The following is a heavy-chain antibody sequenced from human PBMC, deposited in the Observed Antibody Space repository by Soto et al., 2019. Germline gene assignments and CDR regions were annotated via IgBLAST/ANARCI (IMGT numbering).Heavy chain of an antibody. CDR2: IHHSGSA. V-gene: IGHV4-4*02. D-gene: IGHD1-7*01. CDR3: ERVEFGNLGAY. J-gene: IGHJ4*02. Sequence: SSTXSLTCFISVYSITNNPSFLSWVRQPPGTGLEWIGEIHHSGSANYNPSLKSRVSLWMDKSKNQFSLRLTSVTAADTAFYYCERVEFGNLGAYWGQGTLVNV. CDR1: VYSITNNPSF.